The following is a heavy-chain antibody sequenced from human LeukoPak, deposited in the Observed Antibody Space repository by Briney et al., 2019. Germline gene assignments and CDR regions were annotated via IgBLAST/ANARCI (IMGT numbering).Heavy chain of an antibody. V-gene: IGHV3-23*01. J-gene: IGHJ2*01. D-gene: IGHD4-17*01. Sequence: GGSLRLSCAASGFTFSNAWMNWVRQAPGKGLEWVSATSGSGGQANYADSVKGRFTISRDNPKNTLYLQLNSLRAEDTAIYYCAKVGERDGDYWHFDLWGRGTPVTVSS. CDR3: AKVGERDGDYWHFDL. CDR1: GFTFSNAW. CDR2: TSGSGGQA.